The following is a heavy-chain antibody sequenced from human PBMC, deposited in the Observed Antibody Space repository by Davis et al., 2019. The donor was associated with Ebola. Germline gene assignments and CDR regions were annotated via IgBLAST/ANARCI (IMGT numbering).Heavy chain of an antibody. Sequence: PGGSLRLSCAASGFIFSSLAMHWVRQAPGKGLEWVAVISYDGTNEYYAESVKGRFTIYRDNSKNTVYLLMTSLRAADTGLYYCARDPSDRISWEFDYWGQGTLVTVSS. CDR2: ISYDGTNE. CDR1: GFIFSSLA. D-gene: IGHD6-13*01. V-gene: IGHV3-30*04. CDR3: ARDPSDRISWEFDY. J-gene: IGHJ4*02.